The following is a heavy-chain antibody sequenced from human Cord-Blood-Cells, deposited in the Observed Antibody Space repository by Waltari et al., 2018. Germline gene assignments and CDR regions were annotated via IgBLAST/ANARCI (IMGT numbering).Heavy chain of an antibody. CDR3: ARVGCSGGSCYYYYYYMDV. V-gene: IGHV4-30-4*08. D-gene: IGHD2-15*01. CDR1: GGSIRSGDSY. J-gene: IGHJ6*03. Sequence: QVQLQESGPGLVKPSQTLSLTCTVSGGSIRSGDSYWSWISQPPGKGLEWIGYIYYSGSTYYNPSLKSRVTISVDTSKNQFSLKLSSVTAADTAVYYCARVGCSGGSCYYYYYYMDVWGKGTTVTVSS. CDR2: IYYSGST.